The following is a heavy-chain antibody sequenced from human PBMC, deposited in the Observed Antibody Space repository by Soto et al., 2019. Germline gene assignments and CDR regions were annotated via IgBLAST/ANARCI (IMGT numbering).Heavy chain of an antibody. CDR1: GFIFSRHS. D-gene: IGHD1-1*01. CDR2: INGGGGST. J-gene: IGHJ4*02. Sequence: GGSLRLSCEASGFIFSRHSMNWVRQAPGKGLEWVSSINGGGGSTYYADSVKGRFTISRDNSDNTLFLQMTSLRAEDTDVYYCSRCHPPYNGNDGTLDYGGQEILVTVSS. CDR3: SRCHPPYNGNDGTLDY. V-gene: IGHV3-23*01.